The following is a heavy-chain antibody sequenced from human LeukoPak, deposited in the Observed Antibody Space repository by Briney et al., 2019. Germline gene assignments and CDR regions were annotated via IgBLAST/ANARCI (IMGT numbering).Heavy chain of an antibody. J-gene: IGHJ3*02. CDR2: ISGSGGST. CDR1: GFTFSSYA. V-gene: IGHV3-23*01. Sequence: GGSLRLSCAASGFTFSSYAMSWVRQAPGKGLVWVSAISGSGGSTYYADSVKGRFTISRDNSKNTLYLQMNSRRAEDTAVYYCAKPCPILTTARGALDTWGQGTMVTVSS. D-gene: IGHD3-9*01. CDR3: AKPCPILTTARGALDT.